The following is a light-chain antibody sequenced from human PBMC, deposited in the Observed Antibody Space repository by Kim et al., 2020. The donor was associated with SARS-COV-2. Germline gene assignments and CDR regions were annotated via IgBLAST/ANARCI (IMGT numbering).Light chain of an antibody. CDR2: YES. CDR3: QVWHSSSVHRVV. Sequence: PENTARISCRGNRIEMNSVPGYKQKPGQAPVLVISYESDRPSGIPERYSGSNSGNTATLTISRVEVGDEADFYCQVWHSSSVHRVVFGGGTQLTVL. J-gene: IGLJ2*01. CDR1: RIEMNS. V-gene: IGLV3-21*04.